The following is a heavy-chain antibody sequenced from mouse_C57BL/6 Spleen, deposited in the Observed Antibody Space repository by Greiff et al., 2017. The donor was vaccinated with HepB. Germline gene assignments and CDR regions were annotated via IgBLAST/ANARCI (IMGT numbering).Heavy chain of an antibody. D-gene: IGHD2-2*01. J-gene: IGHJ1*03. Sequence: QVQLQQPGAELVMPGASVKLSCKASGYTFTSYWMHWVKQRPGQGLEWIGEIDPSDSYTNYNQKFKGKSTLTVDKSSSTAYMQLSSLTSEDSAVYYCARKMVTPLYFDVWGTGTTVTVSS. CDR3: ARKMVTPLYFDV. CDR2: IDPSDSYT. V-gene: IGHV1-69*01. CDR1: GYTFTSYW.